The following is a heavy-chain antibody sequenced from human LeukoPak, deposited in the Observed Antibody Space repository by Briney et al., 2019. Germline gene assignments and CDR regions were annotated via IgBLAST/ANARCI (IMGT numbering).Heavy chain of an antibody. Sequence: GGSLRLSCAASGFTFSSYGMHWVRQAPGKGLEWVAVIWYDGSNKYFTDSVKGRFTISRDNSKNTLYLQMNSLRAEDTAVYYCTGDRATSYFDYWGQGALVTISS. CDR2: IWYDGSNK. J-gene: IGHJ4*02. D-gene: IGHD1-26*01. CDR1: GFTFSSYG. V-gene: IGHV3-33*01. CDR3: TGDRATSYFDY.